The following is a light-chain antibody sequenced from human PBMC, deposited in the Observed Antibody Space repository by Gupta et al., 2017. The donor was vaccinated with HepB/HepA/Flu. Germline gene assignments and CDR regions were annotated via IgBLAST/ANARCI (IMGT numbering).Light chain of an antibody. CDR3: CSYAGSYTYV. CDR2: DVN. CDR1: TSDVGGYNY. V-gene: IGLV2-11*01. Sequence: QSALTQPRSVSGSPGQSVPISCTGTTSDVGGYNYVSWYQQHPGEAPKLMIYDVNQRPSGVPDRFSGSKSGNTASPTISGLQAEDEADYYCCSYAGSYTYVFGTGTRVTVL. J-gene: IGLJ1*01.